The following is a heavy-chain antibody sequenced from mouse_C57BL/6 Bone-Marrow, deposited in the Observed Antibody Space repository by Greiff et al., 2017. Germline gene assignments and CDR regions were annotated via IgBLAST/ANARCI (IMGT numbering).Heavy chain of an antibody. D-gene: IGHD2-2*01. Sequence: QVQLQQPGAELVMPGASVKLSCKASGYTFTSYWMHWVKQRPGQGLEWIGEIDPSDSYTNYNQKFKGKSTLTVDKSSSTAYMQLSSLTSEYSAVYFCAREKRLRGGFSYWGQESLGTLSA. CDR2: IDPSDSYT. J-gene: IGHJ3*01. V-gene: IGHV1-69*01. CDR3: AREKRLRGGFSY. CDR1: GYTFTSYW.